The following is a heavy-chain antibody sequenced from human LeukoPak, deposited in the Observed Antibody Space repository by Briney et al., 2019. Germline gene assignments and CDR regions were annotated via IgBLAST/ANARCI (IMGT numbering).Heavy chain of an antibody. CDR1: GYSISSGYY. Sequence: PSETLSLTCTVSGYSISSGYYWSWIRQPAGKGLEWIGRIYTSGSTNYNPSLKSRVTMSVDTSKNQFSLKLSSVTAADTAVYYCARDQRGDDFLYYYMDVWGKGTTVTVSS. V-gene: IGHV4-4*07. D-gene: IGHD3-3*01. CDR3: ARDQRGDDFLYYYMDV. CDR2: IYTSGST. J-gene: IGHJ6*03.